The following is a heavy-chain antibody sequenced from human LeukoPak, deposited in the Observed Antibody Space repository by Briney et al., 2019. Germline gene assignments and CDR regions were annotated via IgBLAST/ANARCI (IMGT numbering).Heavy chain of an antibody. CDR1: GFTFSSYG. J-gene: IGHJ4*02. CDR2: ISGSGGST. Sequence: GGSLRLSCAASGFTFSSYGMSWVRQAPGKGLEWVSAISGSGGSTYYADSVKGRFTISRDNSKNTLYLQMNSLRAEDTAVYYCAKDREDIVVVVAATLKMDFDYWGRGTLVTVSS. V-gene: IGHV3-23*01. CDR3: AKDREDIVVVVAATLKMDFDY. D-gene: IGHD2-15*01.